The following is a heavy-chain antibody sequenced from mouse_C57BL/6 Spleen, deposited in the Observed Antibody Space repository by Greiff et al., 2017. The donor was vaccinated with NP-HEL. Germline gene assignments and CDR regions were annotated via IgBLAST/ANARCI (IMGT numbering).Heavy chain of an antibody. D-gene: IGHD1-1*02. V-gene: IGHV2-9-1*01. CDR2: MWTGGGT. CDR3: ARIGSLYAMDY. Sequence: VQLQQSGPGLVAPSQSLSITCTVSGFSLTSYAISWVRQPPGKGLEWLGVMWTGGGTNYNSALKSRLSISKDNSKSQVFLKMNSLQTDDTARYYCARIGSLYAMDYWGHGTSVTVSS. J-gene: IGHJ4*01. CDR1: GFSLTSYA.